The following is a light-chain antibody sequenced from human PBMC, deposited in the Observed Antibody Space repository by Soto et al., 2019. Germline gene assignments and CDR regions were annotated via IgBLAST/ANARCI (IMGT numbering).Light chain of an antibody. Sequence: DIQMTQSPSSLSASVGDRVTITCRASQSISSYLNWYQQKPGKAPKLLIYTASTLQSGVPSRFSGSGSGTDFTLNNSSLQPEDFATYYCQQSYSTPFPFGPGTKVDIK. CDR2: TAS. CDR1: QSISSY. V-gene: IGKV1-39*01. J-gene: IGKJ3*01. CDR3: QQSYSTPFP.